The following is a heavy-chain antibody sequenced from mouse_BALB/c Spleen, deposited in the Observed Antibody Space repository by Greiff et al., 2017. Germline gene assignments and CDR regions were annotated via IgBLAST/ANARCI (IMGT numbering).Heavy chain of an antibody. CDR3: VRGGILRPYAMDY. Sequence: VQLQQSGPELVKPGASVKISCKASGYSFTGYFMNWVMQSHGKSLEWIGRINPYNGDTFYNQKFKGKATLTVDKSSSTAHMELRSLASEDSAVYYCVRGGILRPYAMDYWGQGTSVTVSA. CDR2: INPYNGDT. CDR1: GYSFTGYF. D-gene: IGHD1-2*01. J-gene: IGHJ4*01. V-gene: IGHV1-20*02.